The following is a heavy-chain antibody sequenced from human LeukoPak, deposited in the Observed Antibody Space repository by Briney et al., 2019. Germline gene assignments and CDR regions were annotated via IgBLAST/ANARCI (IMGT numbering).Heavy chain of an antibody. V-gene: IGHV3-30*02. D-gene: IGHD7-27*01. CDR2: IQSDGSDQ. CDR3: ARAGEYYYYYMDV. CDR1: GFTFSSYG. Sequence: GGSLRLSCAASGFTFSSYGMHWVRQAPGKGLEWVAFIQSDGSDQYYADSVKGRLSISRDNSKNTLYLQMNSLRTEDTAVYYCARAGEYYYYYMDVWGKGTTVTVSS. J-gene: IGHJ6*03.